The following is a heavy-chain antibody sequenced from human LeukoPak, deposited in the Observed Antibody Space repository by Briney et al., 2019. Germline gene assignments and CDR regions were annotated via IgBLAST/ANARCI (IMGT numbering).Heavy chain of an antibody. J-gene: IGHJ4*02. CDR3: EKDPGKMAAEFDY. D-gene: IGHD5-24*01. CDR2: LSGSGGST. CDR1: GFTFSSYA. V-gene: IGHV3-23*01. Sequence: GGSLRLYCAASGFTFSSYAMSWVRPAPGQGLEWVSALSGSGGSTYYADSVKVRITISRDNSYNTLYLQMNSLRAEDTAVYYCEKDPGKMAAEFDYWGQGTLVTVSS.